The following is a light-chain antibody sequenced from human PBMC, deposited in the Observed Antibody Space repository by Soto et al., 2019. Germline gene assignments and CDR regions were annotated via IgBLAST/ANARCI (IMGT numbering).Light chain of an antibody. Sequence: DIQMTQSPSTLSASVGDRVTITCRASQSISSWLAWYQQKPGKAPKLLIYDASSVESGVPSRFSGSGSGTEFTLTISSLQPDDFATYYCQQYNSYWTFGQGTKVELK. V-gene: IGKV1-5*01. CDR1: QSISSW. CDR2: DAS. CDR3: QQYNSYWT. J-gene: IGKJ1*01.